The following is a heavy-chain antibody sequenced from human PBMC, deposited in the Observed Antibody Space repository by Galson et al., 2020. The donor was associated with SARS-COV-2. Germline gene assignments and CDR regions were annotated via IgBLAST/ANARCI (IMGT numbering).Heavy chain of an antibody. Sequence: GGSLRLSCVAPGFTFSNAWMSWARPAPGKGLEWVGHIQSTTDGGTTNYGAPVKGRFTISRDDSTNTVYLHMNSLETADTALYYCVGAFLGNWGQGTLVTVSS. J-gene: IGHJ4*02. CDR3: VGAFLGN. D-gene: IGHD3-16*01. CDR1: GFTFSNAW. V-gene: IGHV3-15*01. CDR2: IQSTTDGGTT.